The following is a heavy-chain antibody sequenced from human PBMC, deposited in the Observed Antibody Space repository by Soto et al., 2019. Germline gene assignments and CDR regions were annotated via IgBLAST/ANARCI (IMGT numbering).Heavy chain of an antibody. CDR2: IYWDDDQ. Sequence: QITLKESGPTLVKPTQTLTLTCTFSGFSLTTSGVGVGWIRQPPGKALEWLALIYWDDDQRYSPSLKSRLTITKDASKNQVVLTMTNMDPVDTATYYCAHDSVGQYGMDVWGQGITVTVSS. J-gene: IGHJ6*02. CDR3: AHDSVGQYGMDV. V-gene: IGHV2-5*02. CDR1: GFSLTTSGVG. D-gene: IGHD2-15*01.